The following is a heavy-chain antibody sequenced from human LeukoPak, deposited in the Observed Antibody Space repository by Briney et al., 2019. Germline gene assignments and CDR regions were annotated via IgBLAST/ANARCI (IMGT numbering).Heavy chain of an antibody. CDR1: GFTFSSYS. D-gene: IGHD4-17*01. CDR2: ISSSSSYI. V-gene: IGHV3-21*01. J-gene: IGHJ4*02. CDR3: ARGTTGSFDY. Sequence: GGSMTLSCAASGFTFSSYSMNWVRQAPGKGRAWVSSISSSSSYIYYADSVKGRFTISRDNAKNSLYLHMNSWKAEDTAHYYCARGTTGSFDYWGQGTLVTVSS.